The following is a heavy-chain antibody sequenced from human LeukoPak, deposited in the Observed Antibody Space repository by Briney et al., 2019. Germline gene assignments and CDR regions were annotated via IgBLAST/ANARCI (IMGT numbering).Heavy chain of an antibody. V-gene: IGHV1-2*02. Sequence: ASVKVSCKASGYTFIAYYMHWVRQAPGQGLERMGWINPNSGGTNYAQKFQGRVTMTRDTSISTVYMELSRLRSDDTAVYYCARELYGRFEHWGQGTLVTVSS. CDR2: INPNSGGT. J-gene: IGHJ4*02. CDR1: GYTFIAYY. D-gene: IGHD2-2*02. CDR3: ARELYGRFEH.